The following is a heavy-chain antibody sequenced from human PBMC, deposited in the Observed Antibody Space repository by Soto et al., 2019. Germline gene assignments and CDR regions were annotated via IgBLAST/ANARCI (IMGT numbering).Heavy chain of an antibody. CDR1: GFTFSSYA. J-gene: IGHJ4*02. V-gene: IGHV3-23*01. CDR3: AKDLRRDIVVVPAAFDY. D-gene: IGHD2-2*01. Sequence: HPGGSLRLSCAASGFTFSSYAMSWVRQAPGKGLEWVSAIRGSGGSTYYADSVKGRFTISRDNSKNTLYLQMNSLRAEDTAVYYCAKDLRRDIVVVPAAFDYWGQGTLVTVSS. CDR2: IRGSGGST.